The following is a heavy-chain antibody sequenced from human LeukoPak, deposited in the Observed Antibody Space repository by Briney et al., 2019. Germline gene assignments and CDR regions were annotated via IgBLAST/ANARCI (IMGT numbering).Heavy chain of an antibody. D-gene: IGHD2-21*02. J-gene: IGHJ4*02. V-gene: IGHV3-21*06. CDR2: ITSTSSYM. CDR3: ARDCGSDCYLDY. CDR1: GFTFSNYN. Sequence: GGSLRLSCAASGFTFSNYNMNWVRQAPGKGLEWVSSITSTSSYMYYADSVKGRFTISRDNAKNSLYLQMNSLRAEDTAVYYCARDCGSDCYLDYWGQGTLVSVSS.